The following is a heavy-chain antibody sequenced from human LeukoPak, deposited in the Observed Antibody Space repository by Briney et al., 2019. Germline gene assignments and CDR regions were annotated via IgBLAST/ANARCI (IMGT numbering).Heavy chain of an antibody. J-gene: IGHJ1*01. D-gene: IGHD2-2*01. CDR3: AKDRCSSTSCLLAEYFQH. Sequence: GGSLRLSCAASGFTFGNFGMNWVRQAPGKGLEWVAYISGSSSTIYYADSVKGRFTISRDNAKNSLHLQMNSLRAEDTAVYYCAKDRCSSTSCLLAEYFQHWGQGTLVTVSS. CDR1: GFTFGNFG. V-gene: IGHV3-48*01. CDR2: ISGSSSTI.